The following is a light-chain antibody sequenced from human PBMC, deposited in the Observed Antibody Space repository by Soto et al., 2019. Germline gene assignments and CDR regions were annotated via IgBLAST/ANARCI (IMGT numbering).Light chain of an antibody. CDR1: QTISNW. J-gene: IGKJ2*01. Sequence: DIQMTQSPSTLSASVGDTVTITCRASQTISNWLAWYKQKPGQAPKLLIYDASSLHSGVPSRFSGSGSGTEFTLTISSLQPDDFATYYCQQFIRYSYTFGHGTKLEIK. CDR3: QQFIRYSYT. CDR2: DAS. V-gene: IGKV1-5*01.